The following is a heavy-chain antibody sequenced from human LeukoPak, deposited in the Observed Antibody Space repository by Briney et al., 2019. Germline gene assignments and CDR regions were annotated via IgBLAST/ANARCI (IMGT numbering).Heavy chain of an antibody. CDR3: STAKFDY. V-gene: IGHV3-48*01. CDR2: ITITGTI. J-gene: IGHJ4*02. Sequence: GGSLRLSCAASGFTLSGYSVSWVRQAPGKGLEWVSHITITGTIYYADSVKGRFTVSRDNAKNSLYLQMNSLRAEDTAVYYCSTAKFDYWGQGTLVTVSS. CDR1: GFTLSGYS.